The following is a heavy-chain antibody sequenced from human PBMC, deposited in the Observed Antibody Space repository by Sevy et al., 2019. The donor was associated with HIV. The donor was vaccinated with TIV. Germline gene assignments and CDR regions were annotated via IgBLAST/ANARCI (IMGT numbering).Heavy chain of an antibody. Sequence: GGSLRLSCVASGSSFGIHWMSWVRQAPGKGLEWVAKINQDGGQKYYVDSVKGRFTISRDNFKNTLYLQMNSLRVEDTAVYFCARLFSCGGDCYYLDYWGQGAPVTVSS. CDR2: INQDGGQK. CDR1: GSSFGIHW. CDR3: ARLFSCGGDCYYLDY. V-gene: IGHV3-7*01. J-gene: IGHJ4*02. D-gene: IGHD2-21*02.